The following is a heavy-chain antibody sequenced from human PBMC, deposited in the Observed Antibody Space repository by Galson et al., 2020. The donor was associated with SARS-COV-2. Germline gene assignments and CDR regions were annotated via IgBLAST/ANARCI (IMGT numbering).Heavy chain of an antibody. CDR1: GYTFINNG. J-gene: IGHJ6*02. CDR2: ISAYSGDT. D-gene: IGHD4-17*01. Sequence: ASVKVSCKTSGYTFINNGISWVRQAPGQGLEWMGWISAYSGDTNYAQKFQGRVTMTTDTSTSTAYMELRSLRSDDTAVYYCASAPFLNYGDYKTYYSGFDAWGQGTTVTVSS. CDR3: ASAPFLNYGDYKTYYSGFDA. V-gene: IGHV1-18*01.